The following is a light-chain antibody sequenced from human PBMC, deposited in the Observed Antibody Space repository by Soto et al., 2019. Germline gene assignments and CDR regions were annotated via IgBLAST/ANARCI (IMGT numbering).Light chain of an antibody. Sequence: EIVLTQSPGTLSLSPGERATLSCRASQSVRSTYLAWYQQKPGQAPRLLIYGASSRATGIPDRFSGSGSGTAFTLTISRLEPEDFAVYFCQQYGNSPRTFGQGTRLEIK. CDR3: QQYGNSPRT. J-gene: IGKJ5*01. CDR2: GAS. CDR1: QSVRSTY. V-gene: IGKV3-20*01.